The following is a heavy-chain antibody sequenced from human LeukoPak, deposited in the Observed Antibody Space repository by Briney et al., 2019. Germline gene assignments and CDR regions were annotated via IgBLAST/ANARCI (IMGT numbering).Heavy chain of an antibody. V-gene: IGHV4-59*12. D-gene: IGHD6-19*01. Sequence: MASETLSLTCTVSGGSISTYYWSWIRQPPGKGLECIGYMYYSGSTNYSPSLKSRVTISVDTSKNQFSLKLSSVTAADTAVYYCARDAPSGWGDYWGQGTLVTVSS. CDR2: MYYSGST. CDR3: ARDAPSGWGDY. J-gene: IGHJ4*02. CDR1: GGSISTYY.